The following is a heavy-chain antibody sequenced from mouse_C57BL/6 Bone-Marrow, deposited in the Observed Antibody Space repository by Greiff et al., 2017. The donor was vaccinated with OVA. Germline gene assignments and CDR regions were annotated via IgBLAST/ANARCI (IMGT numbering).Heavy chain of an antibody. CDR2: IDPSDSYT. D-gene: IGHD6-5*01. V-gene: IGHV1-59*01. Sequence: QVQLQQPGAELVRPGTSVKLSCKASGYTFTSYWMHWVKQRPGQGLEWIGVIDPSDSYTNYNQKFKGKATLTVDTSSSTAYMQLSSLTSEDSAVYYCARCLIAYDYWGQGTTLTVSS. CDR1: GYTFTSYW. J-gene: IGHJ2*01. CDR3: ARCLIAYDY.